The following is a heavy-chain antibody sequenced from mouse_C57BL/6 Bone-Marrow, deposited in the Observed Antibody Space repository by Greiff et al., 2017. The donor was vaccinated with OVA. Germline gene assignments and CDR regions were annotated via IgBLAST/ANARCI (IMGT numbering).Heavy chain of an antibody. CDR2: IWSDGST. Sequence: VQRVESGPGLVAPSQSLSITCTVSGFSFTSYGVHWVRQPPGKGLEWLVVIWSDGSTTYNSALKSRLSISKDNSKSQVFLKMNSLQTDDTAMYYCARHDGNYGYFDVWGTGTTVTISS. J-gene: IGHJ1*03. CDR1: GFSFTSYG. CDR3: ARHDGNYGYFDV. V-gene: IGHV2-6-1*01. D-gene: IGHD2-1*01.